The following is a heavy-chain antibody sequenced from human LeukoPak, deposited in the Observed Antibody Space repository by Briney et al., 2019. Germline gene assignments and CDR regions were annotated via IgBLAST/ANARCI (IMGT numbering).Heavy chain of an antibody. V-gene: IGHV1-46*01. J-gene: IGHJ4*02. CDR1: GYTFTSYY. D-gene: IGHD5-18*01. Sequence: ASVKVSCKASGYTFTSYYMHWVRQAPGQGLEWMGIIDPSGVPTYAQKFQGRVTMTRDTSTSTIYMELSSLRSEDTAVYYCARSQYSSTPSDYWGQETLVTVSS. CDR2: IDPSGVP. CDR3: ARSQYSSTPSDY.